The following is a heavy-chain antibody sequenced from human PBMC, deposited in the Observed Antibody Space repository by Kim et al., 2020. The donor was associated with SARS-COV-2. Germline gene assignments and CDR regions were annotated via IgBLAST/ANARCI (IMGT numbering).Heavy chain of an antibody. J-gene: IGHJ4*02. D-gene: IGHD6-19*01. Sequence: SQTLSLTCAISGDSVSSNSAAWNWIRQSPSRGLEWLGRTYYRSKWYNDYAVSVKSRITINPDTSKNQFSLQLNSVTPEDTAVYYCARDRLRWLVPSDPSEVPYFDYWGQGTLVTVSS. CDR1: GDSVSSNSAA. CDR3: ARDRLRWLVPSDPSEVPYFDY. CDR2: TYYRSKWYN. V-gene: IGHV6-1*01.